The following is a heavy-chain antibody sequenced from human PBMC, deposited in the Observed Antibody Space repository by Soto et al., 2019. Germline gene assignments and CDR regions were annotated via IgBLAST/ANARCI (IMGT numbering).Heavy chain of an antibody. V-gene: IGHV3-74*03. CDR1: GFTFSNYW. J-gene: IGHJ4*02. D-gene: IGHD3-16*01. CDR3: AKDLSWGQCDY. Sequence: EVQLVESGGGLVQPGGSLRLSCAGSGFTFSNYWMHWVRQDPEKGLVWVSTINTDGTTTQYADSVKGRFTVTRDNAKNTLYLQMNSLRVEDTAVDFCAKDLSWGQCDYWGQGTLVTVSS. CDR2: INTDGTTT.